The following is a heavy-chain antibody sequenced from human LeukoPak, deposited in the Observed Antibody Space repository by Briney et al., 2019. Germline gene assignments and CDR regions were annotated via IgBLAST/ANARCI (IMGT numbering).Heavy chain of an antibody. V-gene: IGHV4-39*02. CDR2: ISFSGST. CDR1: GGSISSTDYY. CDR3: ARDNYRPAWFYY. J-gene: IGHJ4*02. Sequence: SETLSLTCTVSGGSISSTDYYWGWIRQPPGKGLEWIGTISFSGSTYYSPSLKSRVTISADTSKNQLSLKLTSVTAADTAVYFCARDNYRPAWFYYWGQGALVTVPS. D-gene: IGHD3-10*01.